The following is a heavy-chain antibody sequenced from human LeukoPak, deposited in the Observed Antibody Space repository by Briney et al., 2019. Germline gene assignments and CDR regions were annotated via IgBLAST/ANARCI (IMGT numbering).Heavy chain of an antibody. CDR2: IYISGST. D-gene: IGHD6-13*01. V-gene: IGHV4-61*02. J-gene: IGHJ3*02. CDR3: ARVRIAAAYDAFDI. CDR1: GGSISSGSYY. Sequence: SETLSLTCTVSGGSISSGSYYWSWIRQPPGKGLEWIGRIYISGSTNYTPSLKSRVTISVDTSKSQFSLKLSSVTAADTAVYYCARVRIAAAYDAFDIWGQGTMVTVSS.